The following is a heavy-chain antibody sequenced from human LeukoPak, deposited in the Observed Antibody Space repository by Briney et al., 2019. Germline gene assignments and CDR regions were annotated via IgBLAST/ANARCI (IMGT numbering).Heavy chain of an antibody. J-gene: IGHJ6*03. D-gene: IGHD2-21*02. CDR1: GYTFTGYY. CDR3: ARGRGDVGGYMDV. V-gene: IGHV1-2*02. Sequence: GASVKVSCKASGYTFTGYYMHWVRQAPGQGLEWMGWINANSGGTNYAQKFQGRVTMTRDTSISTAYMELSRLRSDDTAVYYCARGRGDVGGYMDVWGKGTTVTVSS. CDR2: INANSGGT.